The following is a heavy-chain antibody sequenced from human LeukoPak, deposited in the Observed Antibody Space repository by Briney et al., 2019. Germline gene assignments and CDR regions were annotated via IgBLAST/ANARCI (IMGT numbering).Heavy chain of an antibody. Sequence: ASVKVSCKASGSTFTSYYMHWVRQAPGQGLEWMGIINPSGGSTSYAQKFQGRVTMTRDTSTSTVYMELSSLRSEDTAVYYCARVMGITIFGVVIYNWFDPWGQGTLVTVSS. CDR3: ARVMGITIFGVVIYNWFDP. D-gene: IGHD3-3*01. CDR1: GSTFTSYY. V-gene: IGHV1-46*03. J-gene: IGHJ5*02. CDR2: INPSGGST.